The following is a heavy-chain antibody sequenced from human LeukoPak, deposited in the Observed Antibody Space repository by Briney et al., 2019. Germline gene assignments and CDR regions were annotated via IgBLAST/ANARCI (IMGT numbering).Heavy chain of an antibody. D-gene: IGHD3-3*01. V-gene: IGHV4-4*09. CDR2: IYTSGST. J-gene: IGHJ5*02. Sequence: PSGTLSLTCTVSGGSISSYYWSWIRQPPGKGLEWIGYIYTSGSTNYNPSLKSRVTISVDTSKNQFSLKLSSVTAADTAVYYCARHNQSYDFWSGYSYWFDPWGQGTLVTVSS. CDR1: GGSISSYY. CDR3: ARHNQSYDFWSGYSYWFDP.